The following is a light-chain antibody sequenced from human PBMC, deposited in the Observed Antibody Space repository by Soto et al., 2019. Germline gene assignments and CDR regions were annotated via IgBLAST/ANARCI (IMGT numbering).Light chain of an antibody. J-gene: IGKJ1*01. V-gene: IGKV1-12*01. Sequence: DIQMTQSPSSVSASGGDSVTITCRSSQGVSDWVAWYQQKPGEAPKLLIYGSSSLLSGVPSRFSGTRSGTDFTLTISSLQPEDFATYYCQQANSYPWTFGQGTKVDIK. CDR1: QGVSDW. CDR2: GSS. CDR3: QQANSYPWT.